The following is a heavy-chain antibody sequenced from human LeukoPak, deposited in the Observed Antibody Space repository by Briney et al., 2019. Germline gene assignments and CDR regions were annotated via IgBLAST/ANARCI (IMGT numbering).Heavy chain of an antibody. V-gene: IGHV3-23*01. CDR2: ISSSGGST. CDR1: GFTFSTYA. CDR3: ARGKVVTMVRGVIITYFDY. Sequence: GGSLRLSCAASGFTFSTYAVNWVRQAPGKGLEWVSAISSSGGSTYYADSVKGRFTISRDNSKNTVYLQMNSLRAEDTAVYYCARGKVVTMVRGVIITYFDYWGQGTLVTVSS. D-gene: IGHD3-10*01. J-gene: IGHJ4*02.